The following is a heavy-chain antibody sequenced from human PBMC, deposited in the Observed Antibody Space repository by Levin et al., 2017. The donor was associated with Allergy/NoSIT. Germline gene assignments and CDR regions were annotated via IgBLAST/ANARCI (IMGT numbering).Heavy chain of an antibody. J-gene: IGHJ4*02. Sequence: GESLKISCAASGFTFSSYSMNWVRQAPGKGLEWVSSISSSSSHKYYADSVKGRFTISRDNAKNSLYLQMNSLRAEDTAVYYCARGPVAGDYWGQGTLVTVSS. CDR1: GFTFSSYS. D-gene: IGHD6-19*01. V-gene: IGHV3-21*01. CDR3: ARGPVAGDY. CDR2: ISSSSSHK.